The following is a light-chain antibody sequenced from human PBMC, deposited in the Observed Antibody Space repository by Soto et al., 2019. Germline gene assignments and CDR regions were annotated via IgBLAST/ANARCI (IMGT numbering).Light chain of an antibody. V-gene: IGLV2-14*01. CDR3: SSYTTSSFYV. J-gene: IGLJ1*01. CDR1: SSDVGGYNY. CDR2: DVN. Sequence: QSALTQPASVSGSPGQSITISCTGTSSDVGGYNYVSWYQQHPGKAPKLMIYDVNNRPSGVSNRFSGSKSGNMASLTISGLQAEDEADYYCSSYTTSSFYVFATGTKVTVL.